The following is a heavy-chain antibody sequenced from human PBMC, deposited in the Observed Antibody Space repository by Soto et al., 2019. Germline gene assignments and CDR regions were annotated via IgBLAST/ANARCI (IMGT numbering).Heavy chain of an antibody. Sequence: QVQLVQSGAEVKKPGSSVKVSCKASGGTFRTYTISWVRQAPGQGLEWMGGITLVFGTADYAQKFQGRVTITADESTSTAYMELSSLRSEDTAVNYCAREGGAPGAFDHWGQGTLVTVSS. V-gene: IGHV1-69*01. CDR3: AREGGAPGAFDH. CDR1: GGTFRTYT. J-gene: IGHJ4*02. CDR2: ITLVFGTA. D-gene: IGHD7-27*01.